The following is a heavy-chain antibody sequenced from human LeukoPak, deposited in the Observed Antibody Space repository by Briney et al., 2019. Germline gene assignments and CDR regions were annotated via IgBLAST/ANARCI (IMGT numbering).Heavy chain of an antibody. J-gene: IGHJ3*02. Sequence: GESLKISCKGSGYSFTTYWISWVRQMTGKGLEWMGRIDPTDSYTNYSPSFRGHVTISVDKSISAAFLQWSSLKASNTAMYYCARLGKTTVTTDDAFDIWGQGTIVTVSS. D-gene: IGHD4-17*01. CDR3: ARLGKTTVTTDDAFDI. V-gene: IGHV5-10-1*01. CDR1: GYSFTTYW. CDR2: IDPTDSYT.